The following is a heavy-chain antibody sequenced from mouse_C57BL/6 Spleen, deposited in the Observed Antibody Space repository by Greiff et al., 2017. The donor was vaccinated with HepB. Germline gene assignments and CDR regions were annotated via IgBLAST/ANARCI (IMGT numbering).Heavy chain of an antibody. CDR2: IDPSDSYT. J-gene: IGHJ3*01. CDR3: ARSGGYAALAF. CDR1: GYTFTSYW. D-gene: IGHD2-2*01. V-gene: IGHV1-69*01. Sequence: VQLQQPGAELVMPGASVKLSCKASGYTFTSYWMHWVKQRPGQGLEWIGEIDPSDSYTNYNQKFKGKSTLTVYKSSSTAYMQLSSLTSEDSAVYYWARSGGYAALAFGGHGTLVTVSA.